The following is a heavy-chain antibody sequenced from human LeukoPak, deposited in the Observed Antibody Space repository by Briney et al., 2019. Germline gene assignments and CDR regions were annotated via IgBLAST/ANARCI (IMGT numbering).Heavy chain of an antibody. D-gene: IGHD4-17*01. CDR1: GGSFSSYY. J-gene: IGHJ3*02. CDR2: IYYSGST. Sequence: PSETLSLTCAVYGGSFSSYYWSWIRQPPGKGLEWIGYIYYSGSTNYNPSPKSRVTISVDTSKNHFSLKLSSVTAADTAVYYCARYDGQTTYAFDIWGQGTMVTVSS. CDR3: ARYDGQTTYAFDI. V-gene: IGHV4-59*08.